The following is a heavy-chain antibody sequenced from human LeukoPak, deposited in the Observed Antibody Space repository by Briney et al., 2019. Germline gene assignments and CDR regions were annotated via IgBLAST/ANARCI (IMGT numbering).Heavy chain of an antibody. CDR2: ISSSSSYT. D-gene: IGHD3-22*01. V-gene: IGHV3-11*06. CDR3: ARRTYYYDSSGYFYYFDY. J-gene: IGHJ4*02. CDR1: GFTFSDYY. Sequence: GGSLRLSCAASGFTFSDYYMSWIRQAPGKGLEWVSYISSSSSYTNYADSVKGRFTISRDNAKNSLYLQMNSLRAEDTAVYHCARRTYYYDSSGYFYYFDYWGQGTLVTVSS.